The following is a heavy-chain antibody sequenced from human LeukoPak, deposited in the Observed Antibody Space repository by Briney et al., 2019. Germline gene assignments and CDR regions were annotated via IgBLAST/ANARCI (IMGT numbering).Heavy chain of an antibody. D-gene: IGHD1-26*01. V-gene: IGHV3-30*18. Sequence: GGSLRLSCAASGFTFSSHWMSWVRQAPGKGLEWVAVISYDGSNKYYADSVKGRFTISRDNSQKLLYLQMNSLRAEDTAVYYCAKQEGGSRWELDYWGQGTLVTVSS. J-gene: IGHJ4*02. CDR1: GFTFSSHW. CDR3: AKQEGGSRWELDY. CDR2: ISYDGSNK.